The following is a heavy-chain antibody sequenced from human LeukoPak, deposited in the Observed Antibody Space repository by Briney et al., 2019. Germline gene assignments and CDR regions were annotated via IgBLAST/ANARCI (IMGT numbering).Heavy chain of an antibody. V-gene: IGHV3-74*01. CDR3: ARGWNTTPRSGFDI. J-gene: IGHJ3*02. CDR2: IDGGGSST. CDR1: GFPFSNHW. D-gene: IGHD1/OR15-1a*01. Sequence: GGSLRLSCAASGFPFSNHWMHWVRQVPGKGLAWVSRIDGGGSSTSYADSVKGRFYISRDNGKSTLYLQMNSLRVEDTAIYYCARGWNTTPRSGFDIWGLGTMVTVSS.